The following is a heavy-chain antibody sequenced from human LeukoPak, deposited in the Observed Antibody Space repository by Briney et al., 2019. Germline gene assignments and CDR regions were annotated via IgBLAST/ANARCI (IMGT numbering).Heavy chain of an antibody. D-gene: IGHD5-12*01. CDR1: GYTFTSYG. V-gene: IGHV1-18*01. Sequence: ASVKVSCKPSGYTFTSYGISWVRQAPGQGLKCMGWISAYNGNAKYEQKLQGRVTMTTDTSTSTAYMELSSLRSEDTAVYYCATVGIVATIRLAFDYWGQGTLVTVSS. J-gene: IGHJ4*02. CDR3: ATVGIVATIRLAFDY. CDR2: ISAYNGNA.